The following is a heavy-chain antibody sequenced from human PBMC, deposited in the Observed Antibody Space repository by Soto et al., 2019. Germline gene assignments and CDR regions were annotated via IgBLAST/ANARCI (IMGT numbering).Heavy chain of an antibody. CDR2: ISYDGSNK. J-gene: IGHJ4*02. CDR3: AKEVAYTLDH. Sequence: GGSLRLSCAASGFTFSSYGMHWVRQAPGKGLEWVAVISYDGSNKYYADSVKGRFTISRDNSKNTLYLQMNSLRAEDTAVYYCAKEVAYTLDHWGQGTLVTVSS. CDR1: GFTFSSYG. D-gene: IGHD5-12*01. V-gene: IGHV3-30*18.